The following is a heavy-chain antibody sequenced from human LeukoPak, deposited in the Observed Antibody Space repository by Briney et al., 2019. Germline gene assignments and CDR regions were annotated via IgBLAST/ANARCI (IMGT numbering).Heavy chain of an antibody. Sequence: GGSLRLSCATSGFTFTTFWMHWVRQVPGKGLVWVSRINHDGSSTNYADSVKGRFTISRDNAKNTVHLQMNSLRAEDTAVYFCAKDRRTTVTNDAFDIWGQGTMVTVSS. D-gene: IGHD4-17*01. CDR3: AKDRRTTVTNDAFDI. CDR2: INHDGSST. CDR1: GFTFTTFW. V-gene: IGHV3-74*01. J-gene: IGHJ3*02.